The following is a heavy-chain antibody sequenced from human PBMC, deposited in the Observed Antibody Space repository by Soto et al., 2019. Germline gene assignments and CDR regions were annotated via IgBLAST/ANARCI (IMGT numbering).Heavy chain of an antibody. Sequence: GGSLRLSCAASGFTFSSYSMNWVRQAPGKGLEWASSISSSSSYIYYADSVKGRFTISRDNAKNSLYLQMNSLRAEDTAVYYCARDRCSSTSCYTLRSAFDIWGQGTMVTVSS. CDR2: ISSSSSYI. D-gene: IGHD2-2*02. CDR3: ARDRCSSTSCYTLRSAFDI. CDR1: GFTFSSYS. V-gene: IGHV3-21*01. J-gene: IGHJ3*02.